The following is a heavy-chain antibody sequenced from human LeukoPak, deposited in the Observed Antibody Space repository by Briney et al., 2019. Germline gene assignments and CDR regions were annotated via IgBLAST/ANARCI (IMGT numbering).Heavy chain of an antibody. D-gene: IGHD6-19*01. CDR2: IYTSGST. J-gene: IGHJ6*03. Sequence: SQTLSLTCTVSGGSISSGSYYWSWIRQPAGKGLEWIGRIYTSGSTNYNPSLKSRVTISVDTSKNQFSLKLSSVTPEDTAVYYCARDSSGWYYSYNYYYMDVWGKGTTVTVSS. V-gene: IGHV4-61*02. CDR1: GGSISSGSYY. CDR3: ARDSSGWYYSYNYYYMDV.